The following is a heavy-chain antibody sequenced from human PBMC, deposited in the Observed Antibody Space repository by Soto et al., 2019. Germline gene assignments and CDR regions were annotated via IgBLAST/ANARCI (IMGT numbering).Heavy chain of an antibody. CDR2: IIPIIGII. V-gene: IGHV1-69*08. CDR3: AGDPDSHYNDSHASSYP. Sequence: QVQLVQSGAEVKKPGSSVKVSCKASGGTFSTYTITWVRQAPGQGLEWMGRIIPIIGIINYAQKFQGRVTITADKCTGTAYMELTRLGSDDTAVYYCAGDPDSHYNDSHASSYPWGQGTLVTVSS. CDR1: GGTFSTYT. D-gene: IGHD3-22*01. J-gene: IGHJ5*02.